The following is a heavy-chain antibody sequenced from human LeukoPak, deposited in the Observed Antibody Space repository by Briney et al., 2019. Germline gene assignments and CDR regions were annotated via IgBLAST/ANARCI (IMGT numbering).Heavy chain of an antibody. CDR2: IYYSGST. Sequence: SETLSLTCTVSGGSISSYYWSLIRQPPGKGLDWIGYIYYSGSTNYNPSLKSRVTISVDTSKNQFSLKLSSVTAADTAVYYCAREYYYGSGSYSIFDYWGQGTLVTVSS. D-gene: IGHD3-10*01. V-gene: IGHV4-59*01. CDR1: GGSISSYY. J-gene: IGHJ4*02. CDR3: AREYYYGSGSYSIFDY.